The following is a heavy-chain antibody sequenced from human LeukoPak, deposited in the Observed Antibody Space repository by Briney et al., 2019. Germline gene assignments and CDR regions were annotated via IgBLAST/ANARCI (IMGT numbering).Heavy chain of an antibody. Sequence: PGGSLRLSCAASGFTFSSYSMNWVRQAPGKWLEWVSSISSSSSYIYYADSVKGRFTTSRDNAKNSLYLQMNSLRAEDTAVYYCARAKYCSSTSCYKGNAFDIWGQGTMVTVSS. CDR2: ISSSSSYI. V-gene: IGHV3-21*01. D-gene: IGHD2-2*02. CDR1: GFTFSSYS. J-gene: IGHJ3*02. CDR3: ARAKYCSSTSCYKGNAFDI.